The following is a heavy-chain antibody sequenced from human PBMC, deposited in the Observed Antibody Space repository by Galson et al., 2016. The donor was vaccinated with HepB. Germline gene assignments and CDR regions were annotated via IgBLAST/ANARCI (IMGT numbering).Heavy chain of an antibody. D-gene: IGHD3-10*01. V-gene: IGHV3-66*01. Sequence: SLRLSCAASGFTVSSNCMSWVRQAPGEGLEWVSLICDGGSAYYTDSVKARFTISRDNSKNTLYLQMNNLRPEDTAVYFCARDPPGVPDFALDVWGRGTTVTVSS. CDR1: GFTVSSNC. CDR2: ICDGGSA. J-gene: IGHJ6*02. CDR3: ARDPPGVPDFALDV.